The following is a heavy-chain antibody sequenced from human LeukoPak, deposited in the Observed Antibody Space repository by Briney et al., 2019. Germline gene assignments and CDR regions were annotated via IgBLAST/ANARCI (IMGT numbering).Heavy chain of an antibody. CDR3: VKVAKYYYGSETYYFFEH. J-gene: IGHJ4*02. CDR1: EFTFSSYF. CDR2: ISSGSTYI. D-gene: IGHD3-10*01. V-gene: IGHV3-21*01. Sequence: GGSLRLSCAASEFTFSSYFMNWVRQTPGKGLEWVSSISSGSTYIYYADSVKGRFTISRDNAKNSLYLQMNSLRVEDTAIYYCVKVAKYYYGSETYYFFEHWGQGTPVTASS.